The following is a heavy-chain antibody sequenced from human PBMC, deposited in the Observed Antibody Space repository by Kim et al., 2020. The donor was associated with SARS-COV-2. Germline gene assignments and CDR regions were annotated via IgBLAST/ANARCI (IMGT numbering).Heavy chain of an antibody. CDR3: ARGAAAGYNWFDP. CDR1: GGTFSSYA. D-gene: IGHD6-13*01. J-gene: IGHJ5*02. CDR2: IIPILGIA. Sequence: SVKFSCKASGGTFSSYAISWARQAPGQGLEWMGRIIPILGIANYAPKFQGRVTITADKSTSTAYLGLSSLRSEDTAVYYCARGAAAGYNWFDPWGQGTLVPV. V-gene: IGHV1-69*04.